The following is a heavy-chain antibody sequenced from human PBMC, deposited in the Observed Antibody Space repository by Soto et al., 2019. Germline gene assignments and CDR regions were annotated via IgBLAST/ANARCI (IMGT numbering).Heavy chain of an antibody. CDR3: ARNSASPRSHACEI. Sequence: GESLKISCKSSGYSFTNYWIAWVRQMPGKGLEWMGIIYPGDSDTRYSPSFQGQVTISADKSISTAYLQWSSLKASDTAMYYCARNSASPRSHACEIWAQGTTVTV. J-gene: IGHJ3*02. V-gene: IGHV5-51*01. CDR1: GYSFTNYW. CDR2: IYPGDSDT. D-gene: IGHD1-26*01.